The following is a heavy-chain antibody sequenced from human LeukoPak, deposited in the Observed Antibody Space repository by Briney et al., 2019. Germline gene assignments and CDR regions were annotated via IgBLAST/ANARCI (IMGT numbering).Heavy chain of an antibody. D-gene: IGHD2-2*01. CDR3: AKDPPAEDIVVVPAAGDY. J-gene: IGHJ4*02. CDR2: IHYDGRNE. Sequence: GGSLRLSCAASGFTFSTYDMHWVRQAPGKGLEWVALIHYDGRNEFYADSVKGRFTISRDNSKNTLYLQMNSLRAEDTAVYYCAKDPPAEDIVVVPAAGDYWGQGTLVTVSS. CDR1: GFTFSTYD. V-gene: IGHV3-30*02.